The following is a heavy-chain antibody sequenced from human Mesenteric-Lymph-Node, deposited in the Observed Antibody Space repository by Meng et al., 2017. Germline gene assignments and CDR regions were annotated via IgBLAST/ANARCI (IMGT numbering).Heavy chain of an antibody. D-gene: IGHD4/OR15-4a*01. CDR1: GFTFGDYA. V-gene: IGHV3-49*03. Sequence: GGSLRLSCTAPGFTFGDYAMSWFRQAPGKGLEGVGFIRSKAYGGTTEYAASVKGRFTISRDNSKSIAYLQMNSLKTEDTAVYYCTSDGGGANDAFDIWGQGTMVTVSS. CDR2: IRSKAYGGTT. J-gene: IGHJ3*02. CDR3: TSDGGGANDAFDI.